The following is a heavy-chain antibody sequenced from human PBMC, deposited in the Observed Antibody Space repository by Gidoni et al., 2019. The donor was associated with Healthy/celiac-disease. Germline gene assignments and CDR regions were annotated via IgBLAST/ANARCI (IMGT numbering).Heavy chain of an antibody. D-gene: IGHD3-22*01. CDR3: AREYYYDSSGYYDSPRLSYFYGMDV. J-gene: IGHJ6*02. Sequence: EVQLVESGGGLVKPGGSLRLSCAASGFTFSRYSMPWDLPAPGKGLEWVSSISSSSSYIYYADSVKGRFTISRDNAKNSLYLQMNSLRAEDTAVYYCAREYYYDSSGYYDSPRLSYFYGMDVWGQGTTVTVSS. V-gene: IGHV3-21*01. CDR2: ISSSSSYI. CDR1: GFTFSRYS.